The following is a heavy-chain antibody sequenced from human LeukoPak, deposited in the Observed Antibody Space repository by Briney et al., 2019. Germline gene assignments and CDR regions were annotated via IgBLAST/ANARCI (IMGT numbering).Heavy chain of an antibody. V-gene: IGHV3-23*01. CDR3: AKGDWCDY. J-gene: IGHJ4*02. D-gene: IGHD3-9*01. CDR2: ISVSGGST. Sequence: GGSLRLSCAASGFTFSYAWMSWVPQAPGKGLEWVSGISVSGGSTYYADSVKGRFTISRDNSKNTLYLQMNSLRAEDTAVYYCAKGDWCDYWGQGTLVTVSS. CDR1: GFTFSYAW.